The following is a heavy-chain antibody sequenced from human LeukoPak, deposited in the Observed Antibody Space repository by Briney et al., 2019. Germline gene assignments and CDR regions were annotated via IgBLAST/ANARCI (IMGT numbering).Heavy chain of an antibody. D-gene: IGHD2-21*02. Sequence: ASVKVSCKASGYTFTSYYMHWVRQAPGQGLEWMGIINPSGGSTSYAQKFQGRVTMTRDTSTSTVYMELSSLRSEDTAVYYCARDAVVTAILYYFDYWGQGTLVTVSS. CDR3: ARDAVVTAILYYFDY. CDR2: INPSGGST. V-gene: IGHV1-46*01. J-gene: IGHJ4*02. CDR1: GYTFTSYY.